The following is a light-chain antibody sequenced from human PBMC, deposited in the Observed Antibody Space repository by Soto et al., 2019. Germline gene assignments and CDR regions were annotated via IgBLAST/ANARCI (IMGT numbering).Light chain of an antibody. Sequence: EMVVTQSPGTLSLSPGERATLSCRASQSVSSSYLAWYQQKPGQAPRLLIYGASSRATGIPDRFSGSGSGTDFTLTISRLEPEDFAVYYCQQYGSSPLTFGGGTKVDIK. J-gene: IGKJ4*01. V-gene: IGKV3-20*01. CDR2: GAS. CDR3: QQYGSSPLT. CDR1: QSVSSSY.